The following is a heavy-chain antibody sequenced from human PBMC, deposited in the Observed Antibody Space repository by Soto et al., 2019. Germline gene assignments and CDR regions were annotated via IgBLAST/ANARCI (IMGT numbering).Heavy chain of an antibody. J-gene: IGHJ6*02. CDR1: GGSISSSSYY. V-gene: IGHV4-39*01. CDR3: ARRLYYDSSGFEGGGMDV. CDR2: IYYSGST. Sequence: SETLSLTCTVSGGSISSSSYYWGWIRQPPGKGLEWIGSIYYSGSTYYNPSLKSRVTISVGTSKNQFSLKLSSVTAAGTAVYYCARRLYYDSSGFEGGGMDVWGQGTTVTVSS. D-gene: IGHD3-22*01.